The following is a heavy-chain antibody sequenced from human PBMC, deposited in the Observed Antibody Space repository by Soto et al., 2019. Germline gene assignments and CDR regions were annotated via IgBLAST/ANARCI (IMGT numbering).Heavy chain of an antibody. D-gene: IGHD6-6*01. CDR3: AKDQGGSSSSAAFDI. CDR1: GFTFSSYA. CDR2: ISGSGGST. Sequence: VGSLRLSCAASGFTFSSYAMSWVRQAPGKGLEWVSAISGSGGSTYYADSVKGRFTISRDNSKNTLYLQMNSLRAEDTAVYYCAKDQGGSSSSAAFDIWGQGTMVTVSS. J-gene: IGHJ3*02. V-gene: IGHV3-23*01.